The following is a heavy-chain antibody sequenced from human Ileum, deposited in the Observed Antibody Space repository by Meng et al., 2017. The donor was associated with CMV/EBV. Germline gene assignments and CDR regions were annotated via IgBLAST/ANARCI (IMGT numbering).Heavy chain of an antibody. CDR1: GYTFTSYG. V-gene: IGHV1-18*01. CDR2: ISAYNGNT. D-gene: IGHD3-16*01. J-gene: IGHJ4*02. Sequence: QVQLVQVGAEVKKPGASGKVSCKASGYTFTSYGFSWVRQAPGQGLEWMGWISAYNGNTKYAQKLQGRLTMTTDTSTNTAYMELRSLTSDDTAVYYCARWGPVIPLADYWGQGTLVTVSS. CDR3: ARWGPVIPLADY.